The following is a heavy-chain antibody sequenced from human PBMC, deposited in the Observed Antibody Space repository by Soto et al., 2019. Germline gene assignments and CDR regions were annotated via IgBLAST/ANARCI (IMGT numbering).Heavy chain of an antibody. D-gene: IGHD5-18*01. J-gene: IGHJ4*02. CDR2: VNHSGST. V-gene: IGHV4-34*01. Sequence: LSETLSLTCAVYGGSFSNHYWSWIRQSPGQGLEWIGEVNHSGSTNYNPSLESRVIISVDTSKNQFSLILRSVTAADAAVYYCARGRGGYSYGGLDSWGQGTLVTVSS. CDR1: GGSFSNHY. CDR3: ARGRGGYSYGGLDS.